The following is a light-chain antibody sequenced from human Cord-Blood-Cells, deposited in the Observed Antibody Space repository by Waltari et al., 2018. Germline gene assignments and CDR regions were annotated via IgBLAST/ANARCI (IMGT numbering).Light chain of an antibody. CDR1: PIISSY. CDR3: QQRSNWPPIT. CDR2: DAS. Sequence: EIVLTQSPATLSLSPAATATLSCRASPIISSYSAWYQQKPDQAPRLLIYDASNRATGIPARFSGSGSGTDFTLTISSLEPEDFAVYYCQQRSNWPPITFGQGTRLEIK. V-gene: IGKV3-11*01. J-gene: IGKJ5*01.